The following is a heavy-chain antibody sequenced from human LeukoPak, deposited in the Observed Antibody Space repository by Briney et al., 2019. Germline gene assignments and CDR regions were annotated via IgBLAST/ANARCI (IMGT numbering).Heavy chain of an antibody. CDR3: ARKLYSDNSHDAFDI. D-gene: IGHD1-26*01. V-gene: IGHV3-21*01. J-gene: IGHJ3*02. CDR1: GFTFSSYT. Sequence: GGSLRLSCAASGFTFSSYTMNWVRQAPGKGLEWVSCISSSSTNIYYADSVRGRFTISRDNAKNSLYLQMNSLRAEDTAVYYCARKLYSDNSHDAFDIWGQGTMVIVSS. CDR2: ISSSSTNI.